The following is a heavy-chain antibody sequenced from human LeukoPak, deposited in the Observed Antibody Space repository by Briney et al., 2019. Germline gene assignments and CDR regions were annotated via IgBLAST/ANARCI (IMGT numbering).Heavy chain of an antibody. CDR2: ISHDEKNK. D-gene: IGHD3-10*01. V-gene: IGHV3-30*04. CDR3: ATTFRGVIITRLDY. Sequence: PGGSLRLSCAASGFSLSGYAMHWVRRTPGKGLEWVAVISHDEKNKFYAESVKGRFTISRDNSKNTLFLEMNSLRPEDTAFYYCATTFRGVIITRLDYWGQGTLVTVSS. J-gene: IGHJ4*02. CDR1: GFSLSGYA.